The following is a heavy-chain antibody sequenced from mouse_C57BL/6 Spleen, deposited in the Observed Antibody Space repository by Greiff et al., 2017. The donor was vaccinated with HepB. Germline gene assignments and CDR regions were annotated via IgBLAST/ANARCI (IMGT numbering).Heavy chain of an antibody. CDR2: ISSGSSTI. V-gene: IGHV5-17*01. J-gene: IGHJ2*01. D-gene: IGHD1-1*01. CDR1: GFTFSDYG. Sequence: EVQRVESGGGLVKPGGSLKLSCAASGFTFSDYGMHWVRQAPEKGLEWVAYISSGSSTIYYADTVKGRFTISRDNAKNTLFLQMTSLRSEDTAMYYCARGIYYYGSSSYYFDYWGQGTTLTVSS. CDR3: ARGIYYYGSSSYYFDY.